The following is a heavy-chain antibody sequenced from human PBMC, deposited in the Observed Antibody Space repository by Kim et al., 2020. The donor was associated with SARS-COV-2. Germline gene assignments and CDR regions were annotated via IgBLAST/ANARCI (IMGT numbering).Heavy chain of an antibody. V-gene: IGHV1-8*01. Sequence: ASVKVSCKASGYTFTSYDINWVRQATGQGLEWMGWMNPNSGNTGYAQKFQGRVTMTRNTSISTAYMELSSLRSEDTAVYYCARGSAYGSGSYDPLRPYGTTYYYYYGMDVWGQGTTVTVSS. CDR2: MNPNSGNT. CDR1: GYTFTSYD. CDR3: ARGSAYGSGSYDPLRPYGTTYYYYYGMDV. J-gene: IGHJ6*02. D-gene: IGHD3-10*01.